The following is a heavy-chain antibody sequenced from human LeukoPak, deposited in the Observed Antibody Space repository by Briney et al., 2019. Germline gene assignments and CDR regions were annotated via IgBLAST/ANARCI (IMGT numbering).Heavy chain of an antibody. CDR1: GYTFTSYG. Sequence: ASVRVSCKASGYTFTSYGISWVRQAPGQGLEWMGWISAYNGNTNYAQKLQGRVTMTTDTSTSTAYMELRSLRSDDTAVYYCARPEAGTDAFDIWGQGTMVTVSS. J-gene: IGHJ3*02. CDR3: ARPEAGTDAFDI. CDR2: ISAYNGNT. V-gene: IGHV1-18*01. D-gene: IGHD6-13*01.